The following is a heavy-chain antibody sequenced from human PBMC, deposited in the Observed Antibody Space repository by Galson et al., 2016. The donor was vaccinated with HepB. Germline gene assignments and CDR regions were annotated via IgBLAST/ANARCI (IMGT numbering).Heavy chain of an antibody. CDR3: ARYLQTYYYDSSGFPHLHSGFDY. Sequence: SETLSLTCTVSGGSISSSSYYWGWLRQPPGKGLEWIGSIYYSGSTYYNPSLKSRVTISADTSMNQFSLKLSSVTAADTAVYYCARYLQTYYYDSSGFPHLHSGFDYWGQGTLVTVSS. V-gene: IGHV4-39*01. CDR1: GGSISSSSYY. D-gene: IGHD3-22*01. CDR2: IYYSGST. J-gene: IGHJ4*02.